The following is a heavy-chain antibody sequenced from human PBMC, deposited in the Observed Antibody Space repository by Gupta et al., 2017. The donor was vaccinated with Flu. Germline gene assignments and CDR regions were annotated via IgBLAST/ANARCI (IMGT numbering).Heavy chain of an antibody. CDR1: FSGHY. CDR3: ASSGNWNDAAFDV. V-gene: IGHV1-46*01. D-gene: IGHD1-20*01. CDR2: VTPGGGST. J-gene: IGHJ3*01. Sequence: FSGHYIHWVRQAPGEGLEWMGMVTPGGGSTSYAPSFQGRVTMTRDTSTGAVYVDLRGLRSDDTAIYYCASSGNWNDAAFDVWGQGTMVTVSS.